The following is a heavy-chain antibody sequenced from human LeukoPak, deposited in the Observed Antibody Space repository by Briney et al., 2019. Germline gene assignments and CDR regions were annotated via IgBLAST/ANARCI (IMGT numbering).Heavy chain of an antibody. V-gene: IGHV4-4*02. Sequence: PLETLSLTCAVSGGPISSNNWWLWVRQSPEKGLEWIGEIYHDGSTNYNPSLKSRVTISMDKSKNQLSLKLNFVTAADTAVYYCARDRGGYTYSHDYWGQGTLVTVSS. CDR1: GGPISSNNW. CDR2: IYHDGST. D-gene: IGHD5-18*01. CDR3: ARDRGGYTYSHDY. J-gene: IGHJ4*02.